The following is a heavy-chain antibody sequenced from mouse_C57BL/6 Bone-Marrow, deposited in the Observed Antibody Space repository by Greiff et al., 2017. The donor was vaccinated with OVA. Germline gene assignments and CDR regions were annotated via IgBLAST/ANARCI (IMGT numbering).Heavy chain of an antibody. D-gene: IGHD4-1*02. V-gene: IGHV1-50*01. CDR2: IDPSDSYT. J-gene: IGHJ1*03. Sequence: QVQLQQPGAELVKPGASVKLSCKASGYTFTSYWMQWVKQRPGQGLEWIGEIDPSDSYTNYNQKFKGKPTLTVDASSSTAHMQLSSLTSEDSAVYYCASPTGTDWYFDVWGTGTTVTVAS. CDR1: GYTFTSYW. CDR3: ASPTGTDWYFDV.